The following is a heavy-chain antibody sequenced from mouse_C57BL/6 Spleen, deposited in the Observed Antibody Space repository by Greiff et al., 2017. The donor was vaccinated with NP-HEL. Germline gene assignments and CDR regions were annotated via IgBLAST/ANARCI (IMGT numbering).Heavy chain of an antibody. Sequence: VQLQQSGAELVKPGASVKLSCKASGYTFTSYWMQWVKQRPGQGLEWIGEIDPSDSYTNYNQKFKGKATLTVDTSSSTAYMQLSSLTSEDSAVYYCTRSVYYGSSYGFAYWGQGTLVTVSA. CDR3: TRSVYYGSSYGFAY. J-gene: IGHJ3*01. CDR2: IDPSDSYT. V-gene: IGHV1-50*01. D-gene: IGHD1-1*01. CDR1: GYTFTSYW.